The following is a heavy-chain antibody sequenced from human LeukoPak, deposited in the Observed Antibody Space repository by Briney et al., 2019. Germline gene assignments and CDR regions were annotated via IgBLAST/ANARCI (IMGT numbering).Heavy chain of an antibody. D-gene: IGHD6-6*01. V-gene: IGHV3-64*01. CDR1: GFTFSYYA. Sequence: GGSLSLSCAASGFTFSYYAMHWARQAPGKGLEYVSAISSDGGSTYYANSVKGRFTISRDNSKSMLYLQMGSLRAEDMAVYYCARWVSTSSDALLIWPQGTMVTVSS. CDR2: ISSDGGST. J-gene: IGHJ3*02. CDR3: ARWVSTSSDALLI.